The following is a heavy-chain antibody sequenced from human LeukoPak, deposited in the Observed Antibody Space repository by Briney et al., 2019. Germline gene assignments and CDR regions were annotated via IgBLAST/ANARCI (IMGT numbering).Heavy chain of an antibody. Sequence: GGSLRLSCAASGFTFSSYAMSWVRQAPGKGLEWVSAISGSGGSTYYADSVKGRFTISRDNSKNTLYLQMNSLRAEDTAVYYCAKAGRITMIVVGREFDYWGQGTLVTVSS. V-gene: IGHV3-23*01. CDR2: ISGSGGST. J-gene: IGHJ4*02. D-gene: IGHD3-22*01. CDR3: AKAGRITMIVVGREFDY. CDR1: GFTFSSYA.